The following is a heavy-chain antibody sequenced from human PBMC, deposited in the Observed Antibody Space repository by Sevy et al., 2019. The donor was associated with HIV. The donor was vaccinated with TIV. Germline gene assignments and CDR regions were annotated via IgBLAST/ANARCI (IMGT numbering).Heavy chain of an antibody. V-gene: IGHV4-30-2*01. CDR1: GGSIDSGSYS. CDR2: IYHSGST. D-gene: IGHD4-17*01. CDR3: ARDGGTVTTSGAFDI. J-gene: IGHJ3*02. Sequence: SETLSLTCVVSGGSIDSGSYSWNWIRQPPGKGLEWIGYIYHSGSTYYNPSLKSRVTISIDRSKNQFSLKLSSVTAADTAVYYCARDGGTVTTSGAFDIWGQGTMVTVSS.